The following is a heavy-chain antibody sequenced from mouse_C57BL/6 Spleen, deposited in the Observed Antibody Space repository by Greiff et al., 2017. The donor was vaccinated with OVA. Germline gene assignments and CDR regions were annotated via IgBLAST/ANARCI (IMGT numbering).Heavy chain of an antibody. J-gene: IGHJ1*03. D-gene: IGHD1-1*01. CDR1: GYTFTSYW. CDR2: INPSNGGT. V-gene: IGHV1-53*01. CDR3: ARYPIYYYGSSYGYFDV. Sequence: VQLQQPGTELVKPGASVKLSCKASGYTFTSYWMHWVKQRPGQGLEWIGNINPSNGGTNYNEKFKSKATLTVDKSSSTAYMQLSSLASEDSAVYYCARYPIYYYGSSYGYFDVWGTWTTVTVSS.